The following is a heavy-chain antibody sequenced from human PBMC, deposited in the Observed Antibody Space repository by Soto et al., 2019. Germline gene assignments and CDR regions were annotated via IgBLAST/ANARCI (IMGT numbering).Heavy chain of an antibody. CDR1: GGSISSSSYF. J-gene: IGHJ5*02. CDR2: IYYSGST. Sequence: QLQLQESGPGLVKPSETLSLTCSVSGGSISSSSYFWGWIRQPPGKGLEWIGSIYYSGSTYYNPSRNGRXTXSXXTSKNQFSLKLSSVTAADTAVYYCARHPSDFWFDPWGQGTLVTVSS. CDR3: ARHPSDFWFDP. V-gene: IGHV4-39*01. D-gene: IGHD2-21*02.